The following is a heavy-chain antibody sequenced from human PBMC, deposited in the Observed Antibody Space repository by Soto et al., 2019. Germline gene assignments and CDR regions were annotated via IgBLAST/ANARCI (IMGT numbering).Heavy chain of an antibody. V-gene: IGHV3-23*01. J-gene: IGHJ6*02. CDR1: GFTCSSYA. CDR2: ISGSGGST. D-gene: IGHD1-1*01. CDR3: AKARWTAFYYYYGMDV. Sequence: GGALRVSCAASGFTCSSYAMSWVRQAPGKGLEWVSAISGSGGSTYYADSVKGRFTISRDNSKNTLYLQMNSLRAEDTAVYYCAKARWTAFYYYYGMDVWGQGTTVTVSS.